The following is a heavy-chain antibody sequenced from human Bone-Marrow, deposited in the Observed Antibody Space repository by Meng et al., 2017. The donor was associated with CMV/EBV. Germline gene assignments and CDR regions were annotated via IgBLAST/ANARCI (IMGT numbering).Heavy chain of an antibody. CDR3: ARDSEGNGDISLPPDY. CDR1: GGTFSSYA. J-gene: IGHJ4*02. Sequence: SVKVSCKASGGTFSSYAISWVRQAPGQGLEWMGGIIPILGIANYAQKFQGRVTITADKSTSTAYMELSSLRSEDTAVYYCARDSEGNGDISLPPDYWGQGTLVTVSS. V-gene: IGHV1-69*10. D-gene: IGHD4-17*01. CDR2: IIPILGIA.